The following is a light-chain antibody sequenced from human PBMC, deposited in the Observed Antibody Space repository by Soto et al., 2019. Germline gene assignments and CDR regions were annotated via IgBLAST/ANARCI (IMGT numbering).Light chain of an antibody. CDR1: SSDIGNYNY. CDR3: TSYTTTSTVI. Sequence: QSALTQPASVSGSPGQSITISCTGSSSDIGNYNYVSWYQQHPGKAPKLLIYEVSNRPSGVSTRFSGSKSGNTASLTISGLQPEDEADYYCTSYTTTSTVIFGGGTKVTVL. V-gene: IGLV2-14*01. J-gene: IGLJ2*01. CDR2: EVS.